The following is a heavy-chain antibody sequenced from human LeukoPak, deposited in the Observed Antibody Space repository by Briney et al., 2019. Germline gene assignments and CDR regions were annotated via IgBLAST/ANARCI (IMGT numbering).Heavy chain of an antibody. CDR2: ISDSGSST. CDR3: AKDQRDGYSSRSFFDY. Sequence: QPGGSLRLSCAASGFTFRAYAMSWVRQAPGKGLEWVSGISDSGSSTNYADSVKGRFTISRDNSKNTLYLQMNSLRAEDTAVYYCAKDQRDGYSSRSFFDYWGQGTLVTVSS. V-gene: IGHV3-23*01. D-gene: IGHD6-13*01. CDR1: GFTFRAYA. J-gene: IGHJ4*02.